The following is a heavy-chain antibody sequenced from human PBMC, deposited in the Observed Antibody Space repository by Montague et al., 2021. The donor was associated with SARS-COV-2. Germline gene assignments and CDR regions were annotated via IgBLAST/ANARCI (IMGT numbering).Heavy chain of an antibody. CDR1: GASISSANDY. D-gene: IGHD6-19*01. J-gene: IGHJ6*03. CDR3: ARDRRGMAMAGRAYYYYYMDV. V-gene: IGHV4-61*09. CDR2: ISTSGSS. Sequence: TLSLTCSVSGASISSANDYWTWIRQPAGKGLEWIGHISTSGSSSHNPSLKSRVTIILDTSKQQFSLELTSVTAADRAVYYCARDRRGMAMAGRAYYYYYMDVWGKGTTVTVSS.